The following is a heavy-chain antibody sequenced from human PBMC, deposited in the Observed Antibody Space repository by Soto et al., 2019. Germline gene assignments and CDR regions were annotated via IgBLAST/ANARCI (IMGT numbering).Heavy chain of an antibody. J-gene: IGHJ6*02. V-gene: IGHV1-69*01. CDR2: IIPIFGTA. CDR1: GGTFSSYA. CDR3: AGDPKGQDPFRLYYCYGMDV. Sequence: QVQLVQSGAEVKKPGSSVKVSCKASGGTFSSYAISWVRQAPGQGLEWMGGIIPIFGTANYAQKFQGRVTRTAYDSPSKAYMELSSLRSEDTAVFYCAGDPKGQDPFRLYYCYGMDVWGQGTTVTVSS.